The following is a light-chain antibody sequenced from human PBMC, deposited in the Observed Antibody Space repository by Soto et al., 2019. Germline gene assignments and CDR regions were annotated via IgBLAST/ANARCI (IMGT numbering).Light chain of an antibody. Sequence: VLTQSPGTLSLSPGERATLSCRASQSVNSNYLAWYQQKPGQAPRLLIYGASSRATGIPDRFSGSGSGTDFTLTISRLEAKDFAVYYCQQYSSSPRTFGQVTKVDIK. CDR2: GAS. CDR1: QSVNSNY. J-gene: IGKJ1*01. V-gene: IGKV3-20*01. CDR3: QQYSSSPRT.